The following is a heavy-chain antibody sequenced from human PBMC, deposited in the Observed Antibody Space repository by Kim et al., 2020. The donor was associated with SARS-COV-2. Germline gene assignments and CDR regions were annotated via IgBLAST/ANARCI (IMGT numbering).Heavy chain of an antibody. CDR3: AKAPASTGDLSSHYKDYFHY. CDR1: GFIFSDFY. CDR2: ISGGGGRI. V-gene: IGHV3-11*01. J-gene: IGHJ4*02. D-gene: IGHD1-26*01. Sequence: GGSLRLSCEVSGFIFSDFYMGWIRQAPGKGLEWVSYISGGGGRIHYADSVKGRFTVARDNAKDSLYLQTNSLRAEDTAVYYCAKAPASTGDLSSHYKDYFHYWGQGTLVTVSS.